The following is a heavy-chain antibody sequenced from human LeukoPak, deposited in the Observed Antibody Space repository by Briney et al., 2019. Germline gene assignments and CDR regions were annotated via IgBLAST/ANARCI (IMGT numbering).Heavy chain of an antibody. CDR2: ISYDGSNK. J-gene: IGHJ5*02. CDR1: GFTFSSYA. CDR3: ARDSCGGDCLRWFDP. Sequence: GSLRLSCAASGFTFSSYAMHWVRQAPGKGLEWVAVISYDGSNKYYADSVKGRFTISRDNSKNTLYLQMNSLRAEDTAVYYCARDSCGGDCLRWFDPWGQGTLVTVSS. D-gene: IGHD2-21*02. V-gene: IGHV3-30-3*01.